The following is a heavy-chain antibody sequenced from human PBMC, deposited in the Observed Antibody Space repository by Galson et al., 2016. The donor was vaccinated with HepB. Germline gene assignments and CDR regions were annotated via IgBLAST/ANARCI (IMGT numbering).Heavy chain of an antibody. J-gene: IGHJ5*02. V-gene: IGHV3-23*01. CDR3: AKAADYYDSSGYYYLNWFDP. Sequence: SLRLSCAASGFTFSSYAMSWVRQASGKGLEWVSAISGSGGSTYYADSVKGRFTISRDNSKNTLYLQMNSLRAEDTAVYYCAKAADYYDSSGYYYLNWFDPWGQGTLVTVSS. CDR1: GFTFSSYA. D-gene: IGHD3-22*01. CDR2: ISGSGGST.